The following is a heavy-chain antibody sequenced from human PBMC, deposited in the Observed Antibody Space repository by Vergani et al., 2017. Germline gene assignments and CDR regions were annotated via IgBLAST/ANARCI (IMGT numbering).Heavy chain of an antibody. J-gene: IGHJ3*02. CDR3: ARDWSIAAAGSAFDI. D-gene: IGHD6-13*01. Sequence: EVQLVESGGGLVQPGGSLRLSCAASGFTFSSYSMNWVRQAPGKGLEWVSYISSSSSTRYYADSVKGRFTISRDNAKNSLYLQMNSLRAEDTAVYYCARDWSIAAAGSAFDIWGQGTMVTVSS. V-gene: IGHV3-48*01. CDR1: GFTFSSYS. CDR2: ISSSSSTR.